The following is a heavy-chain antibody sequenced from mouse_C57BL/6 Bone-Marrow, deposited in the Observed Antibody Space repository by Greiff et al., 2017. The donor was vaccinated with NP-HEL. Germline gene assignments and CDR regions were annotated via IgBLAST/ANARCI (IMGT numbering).Heavy chain of an antibody. CDR1: GYTFTTYS. D-gene: IGHD2-1*01. Sequence: VQLQQPGAELVKPGASVKMSCKASGYTFTTYSIAWVKQNHGQSLEWIGNFHPYNDDTEYNEKFKNKATLTVEKSSSTVYLKLSRLTSDDSSVYYCARGGNYGYYFDYWGQGTTLTVSS. J-gene: IGHJ2*01. CDR2: FHPYNDDT. CDR3: ARGGNYGYYFDY. V-gene: IGHV1-47*01.